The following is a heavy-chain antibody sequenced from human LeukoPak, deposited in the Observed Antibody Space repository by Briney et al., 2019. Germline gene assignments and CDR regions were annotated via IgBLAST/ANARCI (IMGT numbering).Heavy chain of an antibody. Sequence: GGSLRLSCAASGFTFGSYSLNWVRQAPGKGLEWLSNISTSSNTIYYADSVKGRFTISRDNAKNSLYLQMNSLREEDTAVYYCAMKSGYTYGFNYWGQGTLVTVSS. J-gene: IGHJ4*02. D-gene: IGHD5-18*01. V-gene: IGHV3-48*02. CDR2: ISTSSNTI. CDR3: AMKSGYTYGFNY. CDR1: GFTFGSYS.